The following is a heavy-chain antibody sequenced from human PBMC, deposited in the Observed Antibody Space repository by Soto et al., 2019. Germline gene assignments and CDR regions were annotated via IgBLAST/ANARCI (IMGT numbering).Heavy chain of an antibody. D-gene: IGHD6-13*01. J-gene: IGHJ5*02. CDR2: IYWNDDK. V-gene: IGHV2-5*01. CDR1: GFSLSTSGVV. Sequence: SGPTLVNPTQTLTLTCTFSGFSLSTSGVVVGWIRQPPGEALELLALIYWNDDKRYSPSLKSILTITKETSKNQVVLTMSNMDPVDTGTYYCAHRPPLGGIATPRTWFEPWGQGTMVTVSS. CDR3: AHRPPLGGIATPRTWFEP.